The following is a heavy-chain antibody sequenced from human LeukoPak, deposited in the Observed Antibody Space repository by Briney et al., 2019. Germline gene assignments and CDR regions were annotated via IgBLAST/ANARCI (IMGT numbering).Heavy chain of an antibody. V-gene: IGHV3-23*01. J-gene: IGHJ4*02. CDR1: GFTFSSYA. Sequence: GGSLRLSCAASGFTFSSYAMSWVRQAPGKGLEWVSAISGSGGSTYYADSVKGRLTISRDNSKNTLYLQMNSLRAEDTAVYYCAKSPAEYQLPFPFDYWGQGTLVTVSS. CDR3: AKSPAEYQLPFPFDY. CDR2: ISGSGGST. D-gene: IGHD2-2*01.